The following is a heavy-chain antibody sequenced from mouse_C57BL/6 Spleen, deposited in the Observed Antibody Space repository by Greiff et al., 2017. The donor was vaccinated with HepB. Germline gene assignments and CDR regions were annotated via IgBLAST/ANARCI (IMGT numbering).Heavy chain of an antibody. CDR2: ISDGGSYT. V-gene: IGHV5-4*01. D-gene: IGHD1-1*01. CDR3: AREENYYAY. CDR1: GFTFSSYA. J-gene: IGHJ3*01. Sequence: EVKVEESGGGLVKPGGSLKLSCAASGFTFSSYAMSWVRQTPEKRLEWVATISDGGSYTYYPDNVTGRFTISRDNAKNNLYLQMSHLKSEDTAMYYCAREENYYAYWGQGTLVTVSA.